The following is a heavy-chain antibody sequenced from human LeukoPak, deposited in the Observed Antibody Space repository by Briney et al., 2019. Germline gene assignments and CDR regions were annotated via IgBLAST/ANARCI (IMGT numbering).Heavy chain of an antibody. Sequence: SVKVSCKASGGTFSSYAISWVRQAPGQGLEWMGGIIPIFGTANYAQKFQGRVTITTDESTSTAYMKLSSLRSEDTAVYYCARAQTPYSSSSVRTLDYWGQGTLVTVSS. CDR1: GGTFSSYA. D-gene: IGHD6-6*01. J-gene: IGHJ4*02. CDR3: ARAQTPYSSSSVRTLDY. CDR2: IIPIFGTA. V-gene: IGHV1-69*05.